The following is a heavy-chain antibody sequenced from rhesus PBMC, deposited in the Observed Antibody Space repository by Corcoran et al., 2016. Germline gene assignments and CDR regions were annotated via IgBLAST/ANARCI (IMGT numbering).Heavy chain of an antibody. CDR2: IFGSIGST. CDR3: ARGGLVTFDY. CDR1: GGSISGGYG. J-gene: IGHJ4*01. Sequence: QLQLQESGPGLVKPSETLSLTCAVSGGSISGGYGWSWIRQPPGKGLEWIGHIFGSIGSTYYNPSLKSRVTISRDTSKNQFSLKLSSVTAADTAVYYCARGGLVTFDYWGQGVLVTVSS. D-gene: IGHD3-3*01. V-gene: IGHV4S7*01.